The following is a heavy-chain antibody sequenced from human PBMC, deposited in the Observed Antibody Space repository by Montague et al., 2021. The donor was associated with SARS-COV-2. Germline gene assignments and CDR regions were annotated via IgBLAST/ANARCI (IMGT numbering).Heavy chain of an antibody. CDR2: IHYSGST. CDR3: ARLWDTVYYYYGMDV. Sequence: SETLSLTCAVSGGSISSSSYYWGWIRQPPGKGLEWIGRIHYSGSTYYNPSLKSRVSISVDTSKNQFSLKLSSVTAADTAVYYCARLWDTVYYYYGMDVWGQGTTVTVSS. CDR1: GGSISSSSYY. V-gene: IGHV4-39*01. J-gene: IGHJ6*02. D-gene: IGHD1-26*01.